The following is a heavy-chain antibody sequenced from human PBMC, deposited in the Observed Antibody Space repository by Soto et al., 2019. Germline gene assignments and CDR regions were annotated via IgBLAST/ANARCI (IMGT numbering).Heavy chain of an antibody. D-gene: IGHD2-15*01. Sequence: PSETLSLTCTVSDGSLSPNYWSWIRQPPGKGLEWIGYIYFAGTTTYNPSLQSRVTISVDTSKNQFSLKLSSVTAADTAVYYWERRYGGTLDCWGQGTRVTVSS. J-gene: IGHJ4*02. CDR3: ERRYGGTLDC. V-gene: IGHV4-59*08. CDR1: DGSLSPNY. CDR2: IYFAGTT.